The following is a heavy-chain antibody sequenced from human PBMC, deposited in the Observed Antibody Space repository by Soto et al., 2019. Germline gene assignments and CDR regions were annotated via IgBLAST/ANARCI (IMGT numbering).Heavy chain of an antibody. Sequence: GGSLGLSCAASGLTFSSYEMNWVRQAPGKGLEWVSYISSSGSTIYYADSVKGRFTISRDNAKNSLYLQMNSLRAEDTALYYCAREGSSSLGYYSGMDVWGQGTTVPVSS. D-gene: IGHD6-13*01. V-gene: IGHV3-48*03. CDR3: AREGSSSLGYYSGMDV. CDR1: GLTFSSYE. J-gene: IGHJ6*02. CDR2: ISSSGSTI.